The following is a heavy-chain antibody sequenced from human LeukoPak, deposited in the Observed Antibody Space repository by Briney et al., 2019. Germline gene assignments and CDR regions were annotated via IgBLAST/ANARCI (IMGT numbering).Heavy chain of an antibody. Sequence: GRSLRLSCAASGFTFSSYAMHWVRQAPGKGLDWVSTISGSGGSTYYADSVKGRFTISRDNSKNTLYLQMNSLRAEDTAVYFCAKESSYYDSSGYYLEYFHHWGQGTLVTVSS. J-gene: IGHJ1*01. CDR2: ISGSGGST. D-gene: IGHD3-22*01. V-gene: IGHV3-23*01. CDR1: GFTFSSYA. CDR3: AKESSYYDSSGYYLEYFHH.